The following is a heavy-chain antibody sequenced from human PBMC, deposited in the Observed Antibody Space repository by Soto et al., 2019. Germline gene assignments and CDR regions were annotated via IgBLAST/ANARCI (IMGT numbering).Heavy chain of an antibody. V-gene: IGHV3-21*01. J-gene: IGHJ4*02. CDR2: ISSSSSHI. CDR1: GFTFSSYS. Sequence: EVQLVESGGGLVKPGGSLRLSCAASGFTFSSYSMNGVRQAPGKGLEWVSSISSSSSHIYYADSVEGRFTISRDNAKNSLYLQMNSLRAEDXAVYYCARCLVFAYGSGCYDALGYWGQGPXVXXS. D-gene: IGHD3-10*01. CDR3: ARCLVFAYGSGCYDALGY.